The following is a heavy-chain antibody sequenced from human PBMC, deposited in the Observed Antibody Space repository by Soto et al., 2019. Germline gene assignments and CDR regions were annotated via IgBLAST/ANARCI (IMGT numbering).Heavy chain of an antibody. CDR3: ARVDGDYSFYYYYGMDV. CDR1: GGSFSGYY. Sequence: PSETLSLTCGVYGGSFSGYYCSWIRQPPGKGLEWIGEINHSGSTNYNPSLKSRVTISVDTSKNQFPLKLSSVTAADTAVYYCARVDGDYSFYYYYGMDVWGQGTTVTVSS. J-gene: IGHJ6*02. D-gene: IGHD4-17*01. V-gene: IGHV4-34*01. CDR2: INHSGST.